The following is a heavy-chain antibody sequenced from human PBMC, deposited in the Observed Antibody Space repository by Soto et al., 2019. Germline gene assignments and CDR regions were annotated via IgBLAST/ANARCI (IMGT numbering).Heavy chain of an antibody. Sequence: EVQLLESGGGLVQPGGSLRLSCAASGLIFSDYHMDWVRQAPGKGLEWVGRIRRKANSYTTEYAASAKGRFTISRDDLQMNSLKTEDTAVYYCAMLGGWSGGSNDMDVWGQWTTVTVSS. CDR3: AMLGGWSGGSNDMDV. V-gene: IGHV3-72*01. CDR2: IRRKANSYTT. J-gene: IGHJ6*02. D-gene: IGHD6-19*01. CDR1: GLIFSDYH.